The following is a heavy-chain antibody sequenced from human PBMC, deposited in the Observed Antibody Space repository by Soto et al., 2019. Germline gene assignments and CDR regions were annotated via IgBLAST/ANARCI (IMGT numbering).Heavy chain of an antibody. D-gene: IGHD6-19*01. J-gene: IGHJ6*02. CDR3: ARDREQWLVPSEGMDV. Sequence: PGGSLRLSCAASGFTFSSYAMHWVRQAPGKGLEWVAVISYDGSNKYYADSVKGRFTISRDNSKNTLYLQMNSLRAEDTAVYYCARDREQWLVPSEGMDVWGQGTTVTVSS. CDR2: ISYDGSNK. CDR1: GFTFSSYA. V-gene: IGHV3-30-3*01.